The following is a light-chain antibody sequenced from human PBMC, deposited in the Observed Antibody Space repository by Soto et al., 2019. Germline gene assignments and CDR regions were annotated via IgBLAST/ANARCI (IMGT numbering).Light chain of an antibody. CDR2: VAS. J-gene: IGKJ4*01. CDR3: LQQNSYPLT. V-gene: IGKV1-17*01. CDR1: QGIRND. Sequence: DLQMTQSPSSLSASVGDRVTITCRASQGIRNDLAWYQEKPGKAPKRMIYVASRLQSGGPSRFSGSVSGTEFKLTISSLQPEDSATYYCLQQNSYPLTFGGGTKVAI.